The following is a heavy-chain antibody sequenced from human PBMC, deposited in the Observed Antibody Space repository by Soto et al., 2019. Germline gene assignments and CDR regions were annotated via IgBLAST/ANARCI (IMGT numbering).Heavy chain of an antibody. J-gene: IGHJ6*02. CDR2: IIPIFGTA. CDR3: ARAPGHNFWSGPTPYYYYGMVV. CDR1: GGTFSSYA. Sequence: GASVKVSCKASGGTFSSYAISWVRQAPGQGLEWMGGIIPIFGTANYAQKFQGRVTITADESTSTAYMELSSLRSEDTAVYYCARAPGHNFWSGPTPYYYYGMVVWGQGTTGTVSS. D-gene: IGHD3-3*01. V-gene: IGHV1-69*13.